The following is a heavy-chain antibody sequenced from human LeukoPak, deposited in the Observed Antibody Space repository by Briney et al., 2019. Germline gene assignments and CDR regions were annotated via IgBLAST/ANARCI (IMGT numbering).Heavy chain of an antibody. V-gene: IGHV3-7*01. Sequence: GGSLRLSCAASGFTFSSYWMTWVRQAPGKGLEWVAKIKEDGSEKNYLESMKGRFNISKDNAKNSLYLQMNSLRAKDTAIYYCARYYYNNDGYSEDAFDIWGQGTMVTVSS. CDR3: ARYYYNNDGYSEDAFDI. D-gene: IGHD3-22*01. CDR1: GFTFSSYW. CDR2: IKEDGSEK. J-gene: IGHJ3*02.